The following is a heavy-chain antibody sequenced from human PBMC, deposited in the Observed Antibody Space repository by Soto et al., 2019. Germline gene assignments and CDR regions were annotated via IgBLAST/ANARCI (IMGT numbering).Heavy chain of an antibody. J-gene: IGHJ4*02. D-gene: IGHD3-16*02. CDR3: AREPQRGFGGVIGLFDY. CDR1: GFTFSSYS. CDR2: ISSSSSYI. Sequence: EVQLVESGGGLVKPGGSLRLSCAASGFTFSSYSMNWVRQAPGKGLEWVSSISSSSSYIYYADSVKGRFTISRDNAKNSLYLQMNSLRAEDMAVYYCAREPQRGFGGVIGLFDYWGQGTLVTVSS. V-gene: IGHV3-21*01.